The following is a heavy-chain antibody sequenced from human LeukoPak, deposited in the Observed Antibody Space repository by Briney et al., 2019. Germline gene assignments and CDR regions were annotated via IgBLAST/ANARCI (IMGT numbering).Heavy chain of an antibody. CDR3: AKDFPLFSYHIVVVPAAIAFDI. J-gene: IGHJ3*02. Sequence: GGSLRLSCAASGFTFSSYAMSWVRQAPGKGLEWVSAISGSGGSTYYADSVKGRFTISRDNSKNTLYLQMNSLRAEDTAVYYCAKDFPLFSYHIVVVPAAIAFDIWGQGTMVTVSS. D-gene: IGHD2-2*01. CDR1: GFTFSSYA. CDR2: ISGSGGST. V-gene: IGHV3-23*01.